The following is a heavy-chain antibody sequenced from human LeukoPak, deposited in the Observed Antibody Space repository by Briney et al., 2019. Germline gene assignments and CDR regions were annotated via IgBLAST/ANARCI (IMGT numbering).Heavy chain of an antibody. CDR2: ISDGGAYT. J-gene: IGHJ6*02. V-gene: IGHV3-11*05. Sequence: PGGSLRLSCAASGFTFNEYYMSWIRQAPGKGLEWVSHISDGGAYTKYADSVKGRFTISRDNAQSSLYLQMNSLRAEDTAVYYCARDPYSSSWSYGMDVWGQGTAVTVSS. D-gene: IGHD6-13*01. CDR1: GFTFNEYY. CDR3: ARDPYSSSWSYGMDV.